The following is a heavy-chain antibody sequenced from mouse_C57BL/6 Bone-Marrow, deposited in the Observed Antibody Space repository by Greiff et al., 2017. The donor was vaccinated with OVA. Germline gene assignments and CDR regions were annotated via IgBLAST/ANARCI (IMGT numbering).Heavy chain of an antibody. D-gene: IGHD1-1*01. V-gene: IGHV5-6*01. CDR3: ARHVYYGSSAHWYFDV. CDR1: GFTFSSYG. CDR2: ISSGGSYT. Sequence: EVMLVESGGDLVKPGGSLKLSCAASGFTFSSYGMSWVRQTPDKRLEWVATISSGGSYTYYPDSVKGRFTISRDNAKNTLYLQMSSLKSEDTAMYYCARHVYYGSSAHWYFDVWGTGTTVTVSS. J-gene: IGHJ1*03.